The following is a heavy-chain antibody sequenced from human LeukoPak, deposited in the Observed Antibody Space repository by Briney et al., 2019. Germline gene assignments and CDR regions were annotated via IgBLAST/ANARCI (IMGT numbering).Heavy chain of an antibody. CDR3: TTGLGRTNDDY. J-gene: IGHJ4*02. D-gene: IGHD2-2*01. Sequence: GGSLRLSCEGSGFSFGNAWMSWGRHAPGKGLEWVGRIMTASEGRRIDYGAFVKGRFTISRDDSKAMLYLQMSGLQSDDTGIYYCTTGLGRTNDDYWGPGTLVTVSS. CDR2: IMTASEGRRI. CDR1: GFSFGNAW. V-gene: IGHV3-15*01.